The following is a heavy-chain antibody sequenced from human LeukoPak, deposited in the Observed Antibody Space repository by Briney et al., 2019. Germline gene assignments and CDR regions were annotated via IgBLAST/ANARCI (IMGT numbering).Heavy chain of an antibody. CDR1: GGSISSSNW. CDR3: ARQTSSYYYYMDV. V-gene: IGHV4-39*01. CDR2: IYYSGST. Sequence: SETLSLTCAVSGGSISSSNWWSWVRQSPGKGLEWIGSIYYSGSTYYNPSLKSRVTISVDTSKNQFSLKLSSVTAADTAVYYCARQTSSYYYYMDVWGKGTTVTISS. J-gene: IGHJ6*03.